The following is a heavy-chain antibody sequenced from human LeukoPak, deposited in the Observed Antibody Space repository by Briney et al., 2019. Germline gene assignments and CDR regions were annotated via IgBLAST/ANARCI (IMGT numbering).Heavy chain of an antibody. Sequence: GGSLRLSCAASGFTFSSYGMHWVRQAPGKGLEWVAFIRYDGSNKYYADSVKGRFTISRDNSKNTLYLQMNSLRAEDTALYYCARDKGFSGTKYPDYWGQGTLVTVSS. CDR1: GFTFSSYG. D-gene: IGHD1-26*01. V-gene: IGHV3-30*02. CDR2: IRYDGSNK. CDR3: ARDKGFSGTKYPDY. J-gene: IGHJ4*02.